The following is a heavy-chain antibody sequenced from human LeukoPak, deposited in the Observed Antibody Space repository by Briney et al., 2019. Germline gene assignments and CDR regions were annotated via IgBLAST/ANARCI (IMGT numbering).Heavy chain of an antibody. V-gene: IGHV3-20*04. CDR2: INWNGGST. D-gene: IGHD3-22*01. Sequence: GGTLRLSCPSSGFTFSRYGMSWVRQAPGKGLEWVSGINWNGGSTGYADSVKGRFTISRDDAKNSLYLQMNSLRAEDTALYYCARAFYDSPPFDYWGQGTLVTVSS. CDR3: ARAFYDSPPFDY. J-gene: IGHJ4*02. CDR1: GFTFSRYG.